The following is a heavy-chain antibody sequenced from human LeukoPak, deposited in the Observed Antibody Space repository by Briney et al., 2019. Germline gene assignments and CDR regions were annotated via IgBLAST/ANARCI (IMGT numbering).Heavy chain of an antibody. J-gene: IGHJ5*02. CDR1: GFSLSTSGVG. V-gene: IGHV2-5*02. CDR3: AHVTVTTLSQASDWFDP. CDR2: IYWDDDK. Sequence: SGPTLVHPTLPLTLSCTFSGFSLSTSGVGVGWIRQPPGKALEWLALIYWDDDKRYSPSLKSRLTITKDTSKNQVVLTMTNMDPVDTATYYCAHVTVTTLSQASDWFDPWGQGALVTVSS. D-gene: IGHD4-17*01.